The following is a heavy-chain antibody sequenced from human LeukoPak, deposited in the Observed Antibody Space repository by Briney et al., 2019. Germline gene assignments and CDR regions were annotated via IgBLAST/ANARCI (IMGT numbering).Heavy chain of an antibody. V-gene: IGHV3-7*01. CDR2: IKEDGSEK. CDR3: TRDFQRRYHYHMDV. CDR1: GFTFSSYY. J-gene: IGHJ6*03. Sequence: GGSLRLSCAASGFTFSSYYMSWVRQAPGRGLEWVANIKEDGSEKYYVDSVKGRLTISRDNAKNSLYLQMNSLRAEDTAVYYCTRDFQRRYHYHMDVWGKGTTVTVSS.